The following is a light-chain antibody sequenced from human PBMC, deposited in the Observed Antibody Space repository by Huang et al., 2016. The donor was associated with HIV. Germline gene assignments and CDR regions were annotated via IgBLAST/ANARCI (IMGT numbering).Light chain of an antibody. CDR1: QSVRSN. V-gene: IGKV3-15*01. J-gene: IGKJ4*01. Sequence: EIVMTQSPATLSVSPGERATLSCRASQSVRSNLAWYQQNPGQAPRLLIYGASTRATGIPARFSGSGSGTEFTLTISSLQSEDFAVYYCQQYNNWPPLITFGGGTKVEIK. CDR3: QQYNNWPPLIT. CDR2: GAS.